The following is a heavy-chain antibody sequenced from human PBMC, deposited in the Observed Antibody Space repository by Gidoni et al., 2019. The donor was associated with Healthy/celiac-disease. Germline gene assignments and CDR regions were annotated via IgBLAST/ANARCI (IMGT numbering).Heavy chain of an antibody. D-gene: IGHD3-9*01. J-gene: IGHJ5*02. V-gene: IGHV4-39*01. Sequence: QLQLQESGPGLVKPSETLSLTCTVSGGSISSSSYYWGWIRQPPGKGLEWIGSIYYSGSTYYNPSLKSRVTISVDTSKNQFSLKLSSVTAADTAVYYCARRGYDILTHWFDPWGQGTLVTVSS. CDR1: GGSISSSSYY. CDR2: IYYSGST. CDR3: ARRGYDILTHWFDP.